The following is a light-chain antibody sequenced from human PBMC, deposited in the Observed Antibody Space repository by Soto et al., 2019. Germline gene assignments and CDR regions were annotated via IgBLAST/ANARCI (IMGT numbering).Light chain of an antibody. CDR1: QSISDL. Sequence: DIQMTQSPSTLSASVGDRVTITCRASQSISDLWAWYQQKPGKAPKLLIYKASSLKSGVPSRFSGSGSGTEYTLTISSLQPDDFATYYCQQYNGYWTFGQGTKVEIK. J-gene: IGKJ1*01. CDR3: QQYNGYWT. CDR2: KAS. V-gene: IGKV1-5*03.